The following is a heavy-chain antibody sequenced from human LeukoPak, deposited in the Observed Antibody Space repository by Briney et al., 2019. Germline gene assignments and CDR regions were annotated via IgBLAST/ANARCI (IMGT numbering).Heavy chain of an antibody. CDR2: IYYSGST. Sequence: ESSETLSLTCTVSGGSINNYYWSWIRQPPGKELEWIGYIYYSGSTNYNPSLKSRVTISVDTSKNQFSLKLSSVTAADTAVYYCARAPSYHYYDSSGYEVPFDYWGQGTLVTVSS. CDR3: ARAPSYHYYDSSGYEVPFDY. D-gene: IGHD3-22*01. J-gene: IGHJ4*02. CDR1: GGSINNYY. V-gene: IGHV4-59*01.